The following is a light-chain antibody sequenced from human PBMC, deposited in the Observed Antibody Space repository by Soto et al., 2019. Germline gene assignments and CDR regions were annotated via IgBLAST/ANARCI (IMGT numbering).Light chain of an antibody. CDR3: GTWDNSLSAVV. CDR2: DSN. V-gene: IGLV1-51*01. CDR1: SSNIGNNY. Sequence: QSVLTQPPSVSAAPGQKVTISCSGSSSNIGNNYVSWYQQLPGTAPKLLIYDSNKRPSGIPDRFSGSKSGTSATLGITGLQTGDEAEYYCGTWDNSLSAVVFGGGTKLTVL. J-gene: IGLJ2*01.